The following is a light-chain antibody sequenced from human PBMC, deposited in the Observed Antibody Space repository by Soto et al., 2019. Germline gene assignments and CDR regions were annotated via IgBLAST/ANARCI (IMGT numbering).Light chain of an antibody. CDR3: ATWDDSLNGWV. J-gene: IGLJ3*02. CDR2: TNN. CDR1: SSNIGDNN. Sequence: QSVLTQPPSASGTPGQRVTISCSGSSSNIGDNNVNWYQQVPGTAPEPLIYTNNQRPSGVPDRFSGSKSGTSASLAISGLQSEDEADYYCATWDDSLNGWVFGGGTKLTVL. V-gene: IGLV1-44*01.